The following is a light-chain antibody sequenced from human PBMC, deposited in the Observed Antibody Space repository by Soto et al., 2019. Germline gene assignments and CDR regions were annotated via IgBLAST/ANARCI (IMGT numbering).Light chain of an antibody. V-gene: IGKV1-5*03. CDR3: QHYNSXXEA. CDR1: QTISSW. CDR2: KAS. J-gene: IGKJ1*01. Sequence: DIQMTQSPSTLSGSVGDRVTITCRASQTISSWLAWYQQKPGKAPKLLIYKASTLKSGVPSRFSGSGSGTEFTLTISSLXXXXFATYYCQHYNSXXEAFGQGTKXXLK.